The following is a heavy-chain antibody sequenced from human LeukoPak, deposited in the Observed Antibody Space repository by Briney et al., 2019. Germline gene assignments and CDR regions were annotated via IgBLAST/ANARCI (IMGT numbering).Heavy chain of an antibody. Sequence: SQTLSLTCTVSGGSISSGSYYWSWIRQPAGKGLEWIGRIYTSGSTNYNPSLKSRVTISVDTSKNQFSLKLSSVTAADTAVYYCARAKYSRSYNAFDIWGQGTMVTVSS. CDR1: GGSISSGSYY. V-gene: IGHV4-61*02. CDR3: ARAKYSRSYNAFDI. D-gene: IGHD6-6*01. CDR2: IYTSGST. J-gene: IGHJ3*02.